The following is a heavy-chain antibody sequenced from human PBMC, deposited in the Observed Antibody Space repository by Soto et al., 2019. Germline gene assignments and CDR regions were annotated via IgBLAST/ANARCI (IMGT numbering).Heavy chain of an antibody. J-gene: IGHJ6*02. CDR1: GFTVSSHA. Sequence: EVQLLESGGGVAQRGGSLRLSCAASGFTVSSHAMSWVRQAPGKGLEGVASVSGSGDGTYYGESVKGRFTISRDSSSRTLYLQMNNLRGEDTAVYFCTKSRRGILMVYGFGGMDVWGQGTTVTVSS. D-gene: IGHD2-8*01. CDR2: VSGSGDGT. V-gene: IGHV3-23*01. CDR3: TKSRRGILMVYGFGGMDV.